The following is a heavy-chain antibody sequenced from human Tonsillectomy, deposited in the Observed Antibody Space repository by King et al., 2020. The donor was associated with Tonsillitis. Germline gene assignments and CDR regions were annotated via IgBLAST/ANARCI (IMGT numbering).Heavy chain of an antibody. D-gene: IGHD5-24*01. CDR1: GDSFTSHH. J-gene: IGHJ4*02. V-gene: IGHV4-59*11. CDR3: ARDWMDGYAYFDR. Sequence: QLQESGPGLVKPSGFLSLTCSVSGDSFTSHHWAWIRQPPGKGLEWIAFIRNSGITTYNPSLKSRVTISVDTAKRQVSLKLNSLTAADTAVYYCARDWMDGYAYFDRGGQGTLVTVSS. CDR2: IRNSGIT.